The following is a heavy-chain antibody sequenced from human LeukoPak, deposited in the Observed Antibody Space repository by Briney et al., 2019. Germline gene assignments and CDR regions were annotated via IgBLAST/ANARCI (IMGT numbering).Heavy chain of an antibody. CDR2: IYHSGST. CDR1: GGSISSGGYS. V-gene: IGHV4-30-2*01. Sequence: SQTLSLTCAVSGGSISSGGYSWSWIRQPPGKGLEWIGYIYHSGSTYYNPSLKSRVTISVDRSKNQFSLKLSSVTAADTAVYYCARGRTGYSSSPLWGQGTLVTVSS. J-gene: IGHJ4*02. D-gene: IGHD6-13*01. CDR3: ARGRTGYSSSPL.